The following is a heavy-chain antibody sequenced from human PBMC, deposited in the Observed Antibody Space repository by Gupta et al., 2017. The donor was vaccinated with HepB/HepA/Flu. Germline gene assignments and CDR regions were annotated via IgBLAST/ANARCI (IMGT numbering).Heavy chain of an antibody. CDR2: HYWDDDK. D-gene: IGHD3-22*01. Sequence: QITLKESGPTLVKPTQTLTLTCTFSGFSLNTRGVGVGWIRQPPGKALEWLALHYWDDDKRYSPSLKSRLTITKDTSKNQVVLMMANMDPVDTATYYCAHWQSGYFEYNWFDHWGQGTLVTVSS. CDR1: GFSLNTRGVG. CDR3: AHWQSGYFEYNWFDH. J-gene: IGHJ5*02. V-gene: IGHV2-5*02.